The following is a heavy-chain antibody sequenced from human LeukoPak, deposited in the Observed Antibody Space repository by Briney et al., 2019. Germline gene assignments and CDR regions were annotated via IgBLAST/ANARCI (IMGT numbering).Heavy chain of an antibody. CDR3: AKKYYYDSSDRNDAFDI. CDR1: GFTFSSYG. Sequence: GGSLRLSCAASGFTFSSYGMHWVRQAPGKGLEWVAFIRYDGSNKYYADSVKGRFTISRDNSKNTLYLQMNSLRAEDTALYYCAKKYYYDSSDRNDAFDIWGQGTMVTVSS. D-gene: IGHD3-22*01. V-gene: IGHV3-30*02. J-gene: IGHJ3*02. CDR2: IRYDGSNK.